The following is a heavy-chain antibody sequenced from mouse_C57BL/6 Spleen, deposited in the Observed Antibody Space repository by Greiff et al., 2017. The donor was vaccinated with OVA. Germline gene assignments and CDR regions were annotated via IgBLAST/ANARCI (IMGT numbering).Heavy chain of an antibody. CDR1: GFSFTTYA. D-gene: IGHD1-1*01. CDR3: GGHQTTVKAKDY. J-gene: IGHJ4*01. Sequence: EVQLVESGGGLVQPKGSLKLSCAASGFSFTTYAMNWVRQAPGKGLEWVARIRSKSNNYATYYADSVKDRFTISRDDSESMLYLQMNNLTAEDTAMYCGGGHQTTVKAKDYWGQGTPVTVSA. V-gene: IGHV10-1*01. CDR2: IRSKSNNYAT.